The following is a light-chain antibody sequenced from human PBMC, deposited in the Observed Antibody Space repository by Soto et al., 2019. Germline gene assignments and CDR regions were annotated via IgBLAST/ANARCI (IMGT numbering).Light chain of an antibody. CDR2: DVS. CDR3: NPFKTAPCLYF. V-gene: IGLV2-14*01. CDR1: SSDIGGYDH. J-gene: IGLJ1*01. Sequence: QSALTQPASVSGSPGQSITISCTGTSSDIGGYDHVSWYQQYPGKAPKLMIYDVSNRPSGVSDRFSGSKSANTASLTISGPKAEDGAYYTTNPFKTAPCLYFFGTGT.